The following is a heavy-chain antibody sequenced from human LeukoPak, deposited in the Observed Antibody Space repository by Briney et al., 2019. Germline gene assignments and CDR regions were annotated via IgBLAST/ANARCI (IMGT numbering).Heavy chain of an antibody. CDR3: VSFYETY. CDR2: INSDGSWT. D-gene: IGHD2/OR15-2a*01. V-gene: IGHV3-74*01. Sequence: GGSLRLSCAASGNYWMHWVRQAPGKGLVWVSHINSDGSWTSYADSVKGRFTISKDNAKNTVYLQMNNLRAEGTAVYYCVSFYETYWGRGTLVTVSS. CDR1: GNYW. J-gene: IGHJ4*02.